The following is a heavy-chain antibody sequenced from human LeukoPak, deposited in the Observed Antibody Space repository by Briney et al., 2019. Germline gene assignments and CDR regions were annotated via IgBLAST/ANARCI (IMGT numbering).Heavy chain of an antibody. Sequence: PGGSLRLSCAASGFTFSSYAMSWVRQAPGKGLEWVSAISGSGGSTYYADSVKGRFTISRDNSKNTLYLQMNSLRAEDTAVYYCACQNNLLSIAGGRDYWGQGTLVTVSS. V-gene: IGHV3-23*01. D-gene: IGHD1/OR15-1a*01. J-gene: IGHJ4*02. CDR3: ACQNNLLSIAGGRDY. CDR2: ISGSGGST. CDR1: GFTFSSYA.